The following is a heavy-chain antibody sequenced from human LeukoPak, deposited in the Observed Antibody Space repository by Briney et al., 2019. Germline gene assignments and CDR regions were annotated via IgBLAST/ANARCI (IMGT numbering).Heavy chain of an antibody. CDR2: ISYDGGNK. CDR1: GFTFSRYG. J-gene: IGHJ4*02. Sequence: PGGSLRLSCAASGFTFSRYGMRWVRQAPGKGLEWVAVISYDGGNKYYADSVKGRFTISRDNSKNTLYLQMNSLRAEDMALYYCAKDSRFYDSSGFDYWGRGTLVTVSS. D-gene: IGHD3-22*01. V-gene: IGHV3-30*18. CDR3: AKDSRFYDSSGFDY.